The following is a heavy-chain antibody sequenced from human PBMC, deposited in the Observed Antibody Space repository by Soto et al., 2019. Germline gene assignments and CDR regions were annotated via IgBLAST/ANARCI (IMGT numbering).Heavy chain of an antibody. D-gene: IGHD3-10*01. J-gene: IGHJ6*02. CDR1: GGTFSSYA. CDR2: IIPIFGTA. V-gene: IGHV1-69*06. CDR3: ARGGATKYYYGSGSQTYYYYGMDV. Sequence: SVKVSCKASGGTFSSYAISWVRQAPGQGLEWMGGIIPIFGTANYAQKFQGRVTITADKSTSTAYMELSSLRSEDTAVYYCARGGATKYYYGSGSQTYYYYGMDVWGQGTTVTISS.